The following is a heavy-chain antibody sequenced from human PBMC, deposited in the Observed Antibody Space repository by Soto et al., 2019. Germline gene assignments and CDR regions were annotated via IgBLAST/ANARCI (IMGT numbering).Heavy chain of an antibody. CDR1: GFTFSNAW. V-gene: IGHV3-15*01. D-gene: IGHD2-2*01. CDR3: TTCSTSCYLPPSYCYGMDV. Sequence: GGSLRLSCAASGFTFSNAWMSWVRQAPGKGLEWVGRIKSKTDGGTTDYAAPVKGRFTISRDDSKNTLYLQMNSLKTEDTAVYYCTTCSTSCYLPPSYCYGMDVWGQGTTVTVSS. J-gene: IGHJ6*02. CDR2: IKSKTDGGTT.